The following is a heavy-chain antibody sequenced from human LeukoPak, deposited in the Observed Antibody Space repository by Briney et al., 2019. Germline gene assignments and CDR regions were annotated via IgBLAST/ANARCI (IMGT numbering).Heavy chain of an antibody. Sequence: GGSLRLSCAASGFTFSSYTMNWVRQAPGKGLEWVSYISSSSSTIYYADSVKGRFTISRDNAKNSLYLQMNSLRAEDTAVYYCASAYSGYDPDYYMDVWGKGTTVTVSS. CDR2: ISSSSSTI. J-gene: IGHJ6*03. V-gene: IGHV3-48*01. CDR3: ASAYSGYDPDYYMDV. CDR1: GFTFSSYT. D-gene: IGHD5-12*01.